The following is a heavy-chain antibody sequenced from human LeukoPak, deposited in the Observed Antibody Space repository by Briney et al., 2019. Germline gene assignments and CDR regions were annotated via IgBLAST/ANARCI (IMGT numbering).Heavy chain of an antibody. J-gene: IGHJ4*02. D-gene: IGHD3-22*01. Sequence: ASVKVSCKASGYTFTNYYMHWVRQAPGQGLEWMGIINPSGGRTNYAQKFQGRVSMTRDSSTTTVYMELSSLRSEDTAVYYCARPYYYDTSGSYYFDYWGQGTLVTVSS. CDR2: INPSGGRT. CDR1: GYTFTNYY. CDR3: ARPYYYDTSGSYYFDY. V-gene: IGHV1-46*01.